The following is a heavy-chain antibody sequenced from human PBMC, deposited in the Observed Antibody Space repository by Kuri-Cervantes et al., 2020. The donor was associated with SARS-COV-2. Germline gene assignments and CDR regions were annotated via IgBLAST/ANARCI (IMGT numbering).Heavy chain of an antibody. D-gene: IGHD3-10*01. Sequence: GESLKISCAASGFIFNTFGMHWVRQAPGKGLEWVAFTSYNGHVTYYSDSVKGRFTVSRDNSQSTLYLQMSGLRPNDTAVYRCARDLHPRGDYYLASWGLGTLVTVSS. CDR2: TSYNGHVT. CDR3: ARDLHPRGDYYLAS. V-gene: IGHV3-30*03. CDR1: GFIFNTFG. J-gene: IGHJ4*02.